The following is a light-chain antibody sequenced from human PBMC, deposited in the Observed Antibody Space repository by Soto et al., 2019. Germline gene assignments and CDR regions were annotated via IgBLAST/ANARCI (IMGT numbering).Light chain of an antibody. J-gene: IGLJ1*01. V-gene: IGLV2-14*01. CDR3: SSYTITSTYV. CDR2: EVS. CDR1: NSDVGAYRY. Sequence: QSVLTQPASVSGSPGQAITISCSGSNSDVGAYRYVSWYQQHPGKAPNLMIYEVSNRPSGVSERFSGSKSGNTASLTIFGLQAEDEADYYCSSYTITSTYVFGTGTKVTVL.